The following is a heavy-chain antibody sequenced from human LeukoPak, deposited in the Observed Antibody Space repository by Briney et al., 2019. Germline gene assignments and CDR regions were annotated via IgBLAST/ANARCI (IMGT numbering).Heavy chain of an antibody. J-gene: IGHJ4*02. CDR3: ARDDFYSSYE. V-gene: IGHV3-23*01. D-gene: IGHD4-11*01. CDR1: GFTFSSYA. CDR2: ISGSGGST. Sequence: GGSLGLSCAASGFTFSSYAMSWVRQAPGKGLEWVSAISGSGGSTYYADSVKGRFTISRDNAKNSLYLQMNSLRAEDTAVYYCARDDFYSSYEWGQGTLVTVSS.